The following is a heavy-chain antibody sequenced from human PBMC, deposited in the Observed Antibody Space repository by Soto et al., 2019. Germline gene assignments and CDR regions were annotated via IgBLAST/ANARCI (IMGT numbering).Heavy chain of an antibody. J-gene: IGHJ5*02. V-gene: IGHV1-3*05. CDR1: GYTFTSYA. CDR3: ARLSGFDYRGGWFDP. Sequence: QVQLVQSGAEEKKPGASVKVSCKASGYTFTSYAMHWVRQAPGQRLEWMGWINAGHGNTKYSQKFQGRVTITRDTYXRTAYMELSSLRSEDTAVYYCARLSGFDYRGGWFDPWGQGTLVTVSS. CDR2: INAGHGNT. D-gene: IGHD5-12*01.